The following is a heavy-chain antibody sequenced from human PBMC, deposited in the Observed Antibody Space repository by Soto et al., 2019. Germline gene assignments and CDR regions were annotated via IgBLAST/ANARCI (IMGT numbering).Heavy chain of an antibody. Sequence: PGESLKISCQGSGYSFTKYWIGWVRQMPGKGLEWMGIIYPGDSDSRYSPPFQGQVTISVDKSINTAYLQWSSPKASDSAMYYCARRGGNIGYSTFYYGMDVWGQGTTVTVSS. V-gene: IGHV5-51*01. D-gene: IGHD3-22*01. CDR3: ARRGGNIGYSTFYYGMDV. CDR2: IYPGDSDS. CDR1: GYSFTKYW. J-gene: IGHJ6*02.